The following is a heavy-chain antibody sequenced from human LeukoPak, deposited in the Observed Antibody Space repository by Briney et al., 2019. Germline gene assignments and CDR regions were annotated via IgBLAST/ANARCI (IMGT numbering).Heavy chain of an antibody. CDR1: GYTFTSYG. J-gene: IGHJ6*02. CDR2: ISAYNDNT. CDR3: ARRGLGYCSGGSCRSENYYYYYGMDV. Sequence: ASVKVSCKASGYTFTSYGISWVRQAPGQGLEWMGWISAYNDNTNYAQKIQGRVTMTTDTSTSTAYMELRSLRSDDTAVYYCARRGLGYCSGGSCRSENYYYYYGMDVWGQGTTVTVSS. V-gene: IGHV1-18*01. D-gene: IGHD2-15*01.